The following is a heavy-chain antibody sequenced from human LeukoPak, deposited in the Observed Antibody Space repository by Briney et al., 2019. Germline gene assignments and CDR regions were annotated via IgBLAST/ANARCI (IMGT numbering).Heavy chain of an antibody. V-gene: IGHV3-23*01. J-gene: IGHJ4*02. CDR3: AKGSHSSGWYTLDY. D-gene: IGHD6-19*01. Sequence: GGSLRLSCSASGFTFSSYPMSWVRQTPGKGLEWVSAISGSGADTYYVASVKGRFTVSRDNSKNTLPLQMNSLRAEDTAVYYCAKGSHSSGWYTLDYWGQGTLVTVSS. CDR1: GFTFSSYP. CDR2: ISGSGADT.